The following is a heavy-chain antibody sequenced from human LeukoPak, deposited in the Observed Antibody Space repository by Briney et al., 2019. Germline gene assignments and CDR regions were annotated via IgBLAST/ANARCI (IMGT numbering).Heavy chain of an antibody. J-gene: IGHJ4*02. V-gene: IGHV3-23*01. D-gene: IGHD4-11*01. CDR1: GFTFSAYW. CDR2: ISGSGGST. CDR3: AKDPNSPLYFDY. Sequence: GGSLRLSCTASGFTFSAYWMFWVRRAPGKGLEWVSAISGSGGSTYYADSVKGRFTISRDNSKNTLYLQMNSLRAEDTAVNYCAKDPNSPLYFDYWGQGTLVTVSS.